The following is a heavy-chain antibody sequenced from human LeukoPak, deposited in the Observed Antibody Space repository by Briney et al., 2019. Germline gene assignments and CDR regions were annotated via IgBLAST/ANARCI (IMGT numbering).Heavy chain of an antibody. D-gene: IGHD3-10*01. Sequence: TSSETLSLTCTVSGGSISSGDYYWSWIRQPPGKGLEWIGEINHSGSTNYNPSLKSRVTISVDTSKNQFSLKLSSVTAADTAVYYCARRSPRARFDPWGQGTLVTVSS. V-gene: IGHV4-39*07. CDR3: ARRSPRARFDP. CDR1: GGSISSGDYY. J-gene: IGHJ5*02. CDR2: INHSGST.